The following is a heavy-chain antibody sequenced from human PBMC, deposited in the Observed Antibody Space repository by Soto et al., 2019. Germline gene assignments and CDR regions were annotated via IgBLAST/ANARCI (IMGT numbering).Heavy chain of an antibody. CDR2: IIPIFGTA. CDR1: GGTFSSYA. CDR3: ARSGSDYYYGMDV. J-gene: IGHJ6*02. V-gene: IGHV1-69*13. D-gene: IGHD7-27*01. Sequence: SVKVSCKASGGTFSSYAVSWVRQAPGQGLEWMGGIIPIFGTANYAQKFQGRVTITADESTSTAYMELSSLRSEDTAVYYCARSGSDYYYGMDVWGQGTTVTVSS.